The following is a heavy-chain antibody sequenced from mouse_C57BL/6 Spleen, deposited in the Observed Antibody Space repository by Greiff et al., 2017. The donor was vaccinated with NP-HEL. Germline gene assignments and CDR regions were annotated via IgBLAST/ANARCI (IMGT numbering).Heavy chain of an antibody. V-gene: IGHV1-7*01. J-gene: IGHJ4*01. D-gene: IGHD1-1*01. CDR2: INPSSGYT. Sequence: VQLQQSGAELVKPGASVKLSCTASGYNITGYCMHWVKQRPGQGLEWIGYINPSSGYTKYNSKFKGKATLTADKSSSTAYMQLSSLTSEDSAVYDGAEGATTVVNAMDYWGQGTSLTVSS. CDR1: GYNITGYC. CDR3: AEGATTVVNAMDY.